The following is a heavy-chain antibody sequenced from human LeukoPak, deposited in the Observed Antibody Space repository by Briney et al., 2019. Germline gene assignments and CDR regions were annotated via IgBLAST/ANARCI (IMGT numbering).Heavy chain of an antibody. D-gene: IGHD5-24*01. CDR2: INPNTGGT. J-gene: IGHJ4*02. Sequence: ASVKVSCKASGYTFRSYGFSWVRQAPGQGLEWVGWINPNTGGTHYSQRFQGRVTVTRDTSITTAYMDLSRLTSDDTAVFYCARGPRDGYNYLAYFDSWGQGTLVTVSS. CDR1: GYTFRSYG. CDR3: ARGPRDGYNYLAYFDS. V-gene: IGHV1-2*02.